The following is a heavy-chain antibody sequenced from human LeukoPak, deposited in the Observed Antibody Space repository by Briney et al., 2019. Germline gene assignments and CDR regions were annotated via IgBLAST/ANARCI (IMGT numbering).Heavy chain of an antibody. D-gene: IGHD3-10*01. CDR3: AREWRGSGNWFDP. J-gene: IGHJ5*02. Sequence: SVKVSCKASGGTFSSFAISWVRQAPGQGLEWMGGIIPIFGTANYAQKFQGRVTITTDESTSTAYMELSSLRSEDTAVYYCAREWRGSGNWFDPWGQGTLVTVSS. CDR1: GGTFSSFA. CDR2: IIPIFGTA. V-gene: IGHV1-69*05.